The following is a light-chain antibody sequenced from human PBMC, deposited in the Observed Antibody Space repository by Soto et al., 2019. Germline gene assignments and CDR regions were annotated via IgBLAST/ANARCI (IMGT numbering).Light chain of an antibody. J-gene: IGLJ2*01. CDR2: DSD. CDR3: AAWDNSLDALV. CDR1: TANIGSNY. Sequence: QSVLTQPPSVSAAPGQRVTISCSGSTANIGSNYVSWFQQLPGTAPKLLIYDSDRRPSGIPDRFSGSKSGTSATLGIAGLQTGDEADYYCAAWDNSLDALVFGGGTQLTVL. V-gene: IGLV1-51*01.